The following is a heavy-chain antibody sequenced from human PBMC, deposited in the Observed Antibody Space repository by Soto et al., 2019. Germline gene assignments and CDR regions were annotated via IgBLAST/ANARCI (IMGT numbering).Heavy chain of an antibody. CDR3: ARQGIFGVVIYFDY. CDR1: GGSISSGGYY. D-gene: IGHD3-3*01. Sequence: SETLSLTCTVSGGSISSGGYYWSWIRQHPGKGLEWIGYIYYSGSTYYNPSLKSRVTISVDTSKNLFSLKLTSVTAADTAVYYCARQGIFGVVIYFDYWGQGTLVTVSS. J-gene: IGHJ4*02. V-gene: IGHV4-31*03. CDR2: IYYSGST.